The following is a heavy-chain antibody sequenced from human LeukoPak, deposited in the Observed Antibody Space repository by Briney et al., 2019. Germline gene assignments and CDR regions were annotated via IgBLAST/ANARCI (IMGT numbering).Heavy chain of an antibody. CDR2: LSKSGNT. V-gene: IGHV4-59*01. CDR3: ARARYVNSFYAFDI. CDR1: GGSISSYY. D-gene: IGHD3-9*01. J-gene: IGHJ3*02. Sequence: SETLSLTRTVSGGSISSYYWSWIRLPLGKGLEWIGYLSKSGNTNYSPSLKSRVTIFGDTSKNQFFLKLSSVTAADTAVYYCARARYVNSFYAFDIWGQGTLVTVSS.